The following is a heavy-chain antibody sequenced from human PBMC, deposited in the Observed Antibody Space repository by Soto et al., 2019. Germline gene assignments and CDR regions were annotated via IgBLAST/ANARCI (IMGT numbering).Heavy chain of an antibody. Sequence: SETLSLTSNVSAGSISGYYSSWIRPPAGKGLEWIGRIYTSGSTNYNTALKSRVTMSVDTSKNQFSLKLSSVTAADTAVYYCAREQDSYGSYYYYYGMDVWGQGTTVTVSS. CDR2: IYTSGST. V-gene: IGHV4-4*07. CDR3: AREQDSYGSYYYYYGMDV. J-gene: IGHJ6*02. CDR1: AGSISGYY. D-gene: IGHD5-18*01.